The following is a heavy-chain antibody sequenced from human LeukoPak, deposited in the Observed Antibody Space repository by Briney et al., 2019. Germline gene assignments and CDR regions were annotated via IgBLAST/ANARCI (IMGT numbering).Heavy chain of an antibody. Sequence: SETLSLTCTVSGGSISSSSSYYWGWIRQPPGKGLEWIGSIYYSGSTYYNPSLKSRVTISVDTSKDQFSLKLSSVTAADTAVYYCARQVSITMIVVWGYDYYHMDVWGKGTTVTISS. CDR1: GGSISSSSSYY. CDR3: ARQVSITMIVVWGYDYYHMDV. CDR2: IYYSGST. J-gene: IGHJ6*03. V-gene: IGHV4-39*01. D-gene: IGHD3-22*01.